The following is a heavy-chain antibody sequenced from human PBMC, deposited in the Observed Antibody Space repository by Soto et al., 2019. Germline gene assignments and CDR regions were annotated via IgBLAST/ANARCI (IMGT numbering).Heavy chain of an antibody. CDR1: GGSISSSSYY. J-gene: IGHJ3*02. D-gene: IGHD6-13*01. Sequence: PSETLSLTCTVSGGSISSSSYYWGWIRQPPGKGLEWIGSIYYSGSTYYNPSLKSRVTISVDTSKNQFSLKLSSVTAADTAVYYCASLGKYSSSWYGTDAFGIWGQGTMVTVSS. V-gene: IGHV4-39*01. CDR3: ASLGKYSSSWYGTDAFGI. CDR2: IYYSGST.